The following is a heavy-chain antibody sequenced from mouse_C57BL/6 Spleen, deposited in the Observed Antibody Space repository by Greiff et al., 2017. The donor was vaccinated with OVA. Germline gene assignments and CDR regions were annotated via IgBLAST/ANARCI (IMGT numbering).Heavy chain of an antibody. CDR3: ARGDDCYPFAY. J-gene: IGHJ3*01. CDR1: GFPFRDYG. CDR2: ISSGSSTI. V-gene: IGHV5-17*01. Sequence: EVNVVESGGGLVKPGGSLKLSCAASGFPFRDYGLHWVRQAPEKGLEWVAYISSGSSTIYYADTVKGRFTISRDNAKNTLFLQMTSLRSEDTAMYYCARGDDCYPFAYWGQGTLVTVSA. D-gene: IGHD2-3*01.